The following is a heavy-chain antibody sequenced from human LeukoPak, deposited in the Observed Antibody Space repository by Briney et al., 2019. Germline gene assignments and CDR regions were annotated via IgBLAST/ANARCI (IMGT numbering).Heavy chain of an antibody. D-gene: IGHD3-9*01. CDR2: ISAYNGNT. J-gene: IGHJ4*02. V-gene: IGHV1-18*01. CDR3: ARGLYYDILTGYYY. Sequence: ASVKVSCKASGYTFTSYGISWVRQAPGQGLEWMGWISAYNGNTNYAQKLQGRVTMTTDTSTSTAYMELRSLGSDDTAVYYCARGLYYDILTGYYYWGQGTLVTVSS. CDR1: GYTFTSYG.